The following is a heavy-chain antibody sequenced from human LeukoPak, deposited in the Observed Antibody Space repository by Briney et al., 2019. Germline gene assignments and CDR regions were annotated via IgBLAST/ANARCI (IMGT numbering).Heavy chain of an antibody. Sequence: GGSLRLSCAASGFTFSSYAMGWVRQAPGKGLEWVSAVSGSGGTTHYADSVKGRFTISRDNSKNTMYLQMNSLRAEDTAVYLCIKVIMFAFDIWGQGTMVTVSS. J-gene: IGHJ3*02. CDR3: IKVIMFAFDI. CDR1: GFTFSSYA. CDR2: VSGSGGTT. D-gene: IGHD3-10*02. V-gene: IGHV3-23*01.